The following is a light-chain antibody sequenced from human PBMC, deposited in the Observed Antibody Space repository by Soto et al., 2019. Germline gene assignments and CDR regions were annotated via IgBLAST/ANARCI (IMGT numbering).Light chain of an antibody. V-gene: IGKV1-6*01. Sequence: AVQMTQSPSSLSASVGDRVTITCRASQDIRNAIGWYQQKPGKAPELLIYAASSLQSGVPSRFSGSGSGTDFTLTISSLQPEDSASYYCLQDARWPLTFGGGTKVQIK. CDR2: AAS. J-gene: IGKJ4*01. CDR3: LQDARWPLT. CDR1: QDIRNA.